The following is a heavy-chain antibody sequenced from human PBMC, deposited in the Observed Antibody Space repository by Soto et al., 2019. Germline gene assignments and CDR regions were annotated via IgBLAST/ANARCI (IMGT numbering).Heavy chain of an antibody. CDR1: GFSLSTSGVG. Sequence: QITLKESGPTLVKPTQTLTLTCTFSGFSLSTSGVGVGWIRQPPGKALEWLALIYWDDDKRYSPSLKNRLTITTDTAKHQVDLTTTNMDPVDTATYYCAHRRRYYDTSGYYYTPFDYWGQGTLVTVSS. CDR2: IYWDDDK. CDR3: AHRRRYYDTSGYYYTPFDY. J-gene: IGHJ4*02. V-gene: IGHV2-5*02. D-gene: IGHD3-22*01.